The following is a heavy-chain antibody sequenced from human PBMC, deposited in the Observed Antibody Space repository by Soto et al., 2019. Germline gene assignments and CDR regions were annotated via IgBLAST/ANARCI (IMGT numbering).Heavy chain of an antibody. CDR3: ATHTSDCTNGVCYKGGINWFDP. CDR2: FDPEDGET. Sequence: ASVKVSCKVSGYTLTELSMHWVRQAPGKGLEWMGGFDPEDGETIYAQKFQGRVTMTEDTSTDTAYMELSSLRSEDTAVYYCATHTSDCTNGVCYKGGINWFDPWGQGTLVTVSS. V-gene: IGHV1-24*01. D-gene: IGHD2-8*01. J-gene: IGHJ5*02. CDR1: GYTLTELS.